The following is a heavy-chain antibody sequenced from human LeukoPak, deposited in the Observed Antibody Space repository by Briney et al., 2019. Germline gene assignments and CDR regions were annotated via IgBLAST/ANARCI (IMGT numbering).Heavy chain of an antibody. CDR2: IGDSGAST. J-gene: IGHJ6*02. CDR3: AKASGYFYNYGMDV. CDR1: GFTVSSNY. V-gene: IGHV3-23*01. Sequence: GGSLRLSCAASGFTVSSNYMSWVRQAPGKGLEWVSAIGDSGASTYYVDSVKGRFTISRDNSKNTLYLQMNRLRAEDTAIYYCAKASGYFYNYGMDVWGQGTTVTVSS.